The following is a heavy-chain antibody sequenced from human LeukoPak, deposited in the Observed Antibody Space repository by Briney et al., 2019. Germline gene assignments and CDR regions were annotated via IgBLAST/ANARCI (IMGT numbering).Heavy chain of an antibody. CDR3: ARLLKDAFDI. V-gene: IGHV3-21*04. J-gene: IGHJ3*02. CDR2: ISSDSNYI. D-gene: IGHD3-16*01. CDR1: GFPFSSYS. Sequence: GGSLRLSCAASGFPFSSYSMNWVRQAPGKGLEWVSSISSDSNYIYYPEPLKGRFTISRDNAKNSLYLQMNSLRAEDTAVYYCARLLKDAFDIWGQGTMVTVSS.